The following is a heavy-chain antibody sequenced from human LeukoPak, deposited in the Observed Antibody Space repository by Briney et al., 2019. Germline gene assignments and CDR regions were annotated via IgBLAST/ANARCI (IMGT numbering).Heavy chain of an antibody. CDR1: GYTFTTYY. Sequence: ASVKVSCKASGYTFTTYYMHWVRQAPGQGPEWMGWISPYSGGTNSAQQFQGRVTMTRDTSISTAYMELSRLRSDDTAVYYCARATYTSSWYHDGFDIWGQGTMVTVSS. V-gene: IGHV1-2*02. CDR2: ISPYSGGT. CDR3: ARATYTSSWYHDGFDI. J-gene: IGHJ3*02. D-gene: IGHD6-13*01.